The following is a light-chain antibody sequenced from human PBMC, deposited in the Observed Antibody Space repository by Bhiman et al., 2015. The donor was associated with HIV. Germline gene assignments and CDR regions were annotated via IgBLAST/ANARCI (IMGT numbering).Light chain of an antibody. CDR2: DND. V-gene: IGLV1-51*01. CDR3: GTWDGSLSAGV. J-gene: IGLJ3*02. Sequence: QSVLTQPPSVSAAPGQKVTISCSGSSSNIGNNYVSWYQQFPGTAPRLLIYDNDQRPSGIPDRFSGSKSGTSATLGITGLQTGDEADYYCGTWDGSLSAGVFGGGTKLTVL. CDR1: SSNIGNNY.